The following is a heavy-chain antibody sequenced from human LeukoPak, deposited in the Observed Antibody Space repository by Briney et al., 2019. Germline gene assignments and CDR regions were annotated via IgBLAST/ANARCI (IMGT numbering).Heavy chain of an antibody. J-gene: IGHJ4*02. Sequence: GASVKVSCKASGGTFSTFGISWVRQAPGQGLEWMGWINPNSGGTNYAQKFQGRVTMTRDTSISTAYMELSRLRSDDTAVYYCARGSDYWGQGTLVTVSS. CDR3: ARGSDY. CDR1: GGTFSTFG. V-gene: IGHV1-2*02. CDR2: INPNSGGT.